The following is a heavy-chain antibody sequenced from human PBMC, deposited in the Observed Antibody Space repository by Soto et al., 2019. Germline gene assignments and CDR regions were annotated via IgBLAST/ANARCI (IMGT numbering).Heavy chain of an antibody. J-gene: IGHJ4*02. CDR3: VYGEEAYDILTGPLPVGY. Sequence: GGFLRLSCSASGFTFSSYAMHWVRQAPGKGLEYVSAISSNGGSTYYADSVKGRFTISRDNSKNTLYLQMSSLRAEDTAVYYCVYGEEAYDILTGPLPVGYWGQGTLVTVSS. V-gene: IGHV3-64D*08. D-gene: IGHD3-9*01. CDR2: ISSNGGST. CDR1: GFTFSSYA.